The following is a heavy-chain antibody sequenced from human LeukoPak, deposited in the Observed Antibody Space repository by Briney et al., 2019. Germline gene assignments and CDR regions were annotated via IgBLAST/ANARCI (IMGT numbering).Heavy chain of an antibody. V-gene: IGHV3-23*01. D-gene: IGHD3-16*02. CDR3: PKGQEGGYVWGSYRRYFDY. J-gene: IGHJ4*02. Sequence: GGSLRLSCAASGFTFSSYAMSWVRQAPGKGLEWVSAISGSGGSTYYADSVKGRFTISRDNSKNTLYLHMNSLRAEDTAVYYCPKGQEGGYVWGSYRRYFDYWGQGTLVTVSS. CDR2: ISGSGGST. CDR1: GFTFSSYA.